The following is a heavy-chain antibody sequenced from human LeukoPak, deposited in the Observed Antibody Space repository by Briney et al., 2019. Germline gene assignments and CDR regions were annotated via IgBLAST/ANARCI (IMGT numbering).Heavy chain of an antibody. CDR1: GGSFSGYY. CDR2: INHSGST. D-gene: IGHD3-9*01. CDR3: ARGLPLRYFDWLPSYNWFDP. J-gene: IGHJ5*02. Sequence: SETLSLTCAVYGGSFSGYYWSWIRQPPGKGLGWIGEINHSGSTNYNPSLKSRVTISVDTSKNQFSLKLSSVTAADTAVYYCARGLPLRYFDWLPSYNWFDPWGQGTLVTVSS. V-gene: IGHV4-34*01.